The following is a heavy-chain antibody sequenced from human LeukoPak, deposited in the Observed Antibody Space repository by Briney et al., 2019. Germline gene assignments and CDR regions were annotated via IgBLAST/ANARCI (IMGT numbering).Heavy chain of an antibody. V-gene: IGHV4-61*02. CDR3: ARTATVVRGGYYYYMDV. CDR2: IYTSGST. D-gene: IGHD4-23*01. Sequence: PSETLSLTCTVSGGSISSGSYYWSWIRQPAGKGLEWIGRIYTSGSTNYNPSLKSRVTISVDTSKNQFSLKLSSVTAADTAVYYCARTATVVRGGYYYYMDVWGKGTTVTVSS. J-gene: IGHJ6*03. CDR1: GGSISSGSYY.